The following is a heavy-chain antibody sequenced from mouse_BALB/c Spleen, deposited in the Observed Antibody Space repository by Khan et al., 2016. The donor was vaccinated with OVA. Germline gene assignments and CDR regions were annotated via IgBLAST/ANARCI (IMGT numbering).Heavy chain of an antibody. D-gene: IGHD1-1*01. CDR1: GYSITSDYA. CDR3: ARSVTITTVVATDFDD. V-gene: IGHV3-2*02. CDR2: ISYSGRT. J-gene: IGHJ2*01. Sequence: EVQLQESGPGLVKPSQSLSLTCTVTGYSITSDYAWNWIRQFPGNKLEWMGYISYSGRTSYNPSLKSRISITRDTSKNQFFLQLTSVTTEDTATYDCARSVTITTVVATDFDDWGQGTTLTVSS.